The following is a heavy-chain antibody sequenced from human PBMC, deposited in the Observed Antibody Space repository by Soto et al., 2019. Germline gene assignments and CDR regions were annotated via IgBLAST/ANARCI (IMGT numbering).Heavy chain of an antibody. CDR1: GFTFSSFS. J-gene: IGHJ6*02. Sequence: EVQLVESGGGLVKPGGSLRLSCAASGFTFSSFSMNWVRQAPGKGLEWVSSISSSSSYIYYADSVKGRFTISRDNAKNSLYLQMNSLRAEDTAVYYCARALLPPSGMDVWGQGTTVTVSS. CDR2: ISSSSSYI. CDR3: ARALLPPSGMDV. D-gene: IGHD2-15*01. V-gene: IGHV3-21*01.